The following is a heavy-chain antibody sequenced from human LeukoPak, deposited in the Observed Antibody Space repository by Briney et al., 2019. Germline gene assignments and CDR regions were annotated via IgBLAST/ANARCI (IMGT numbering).Heavy chain of an antibody. CDR2: ISGRSDST. V-gene: IGHV3-23*01. Sequence: GGSLRLSCAASGFTFSNYGMNWVRQAPGKGLEWVSTISGRSDSTYYADSVKGRFTISRDNSKDTLYLQLNYLRAEDTAVYYWAKASGYYYDSGYYLGAFDIWGPGTMVTVSS. CDR1: GFTFSNYG. D-gene: IGHD3-22*01. CDR3: AKASGYYYDSGYYLGAFDI. J-gene: IGHJ3*02.